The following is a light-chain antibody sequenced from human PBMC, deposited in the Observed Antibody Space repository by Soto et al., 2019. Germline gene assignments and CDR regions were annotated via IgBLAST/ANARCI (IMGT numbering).Light chain of an antibody. CDR3: QQYNSYPLT. Sequence: DIQMTQSPSTLSASVGDRVTITCRASQSISSWLAWYQQKPGKAPNLLIFKASSLESGVPSTFSGSGSGTEFTLTIRSMQTDDFANYYCQQYNSYPLTFGGGTKVDIK. CDR1: QSISSW. CDR2: KAS. J-gene: IGKJ4*01. V-gene: IGKV1-5*03.